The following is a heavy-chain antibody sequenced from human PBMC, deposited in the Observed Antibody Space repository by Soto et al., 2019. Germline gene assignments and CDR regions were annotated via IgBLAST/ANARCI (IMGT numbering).Heavy chain of an antibody. D-gene: IGHD3-22*01. CDR3: AHRTDHYYSSGYYYTGERFDY. J-gene: IGHJ4*02. V-gene: IGHV2-5*02. Sequence: QITLKESGPTLVKPTQTLTLTCTFSGFSLSTSGVGVGWIRQPPGKALEWLALIYWDDDKRYSPSLKSRLTITKDTSKNQVVLTMTNMDPVDTATYYCAHRTDHYYSSGYYYTGERFDYWGQGTMVTVSS. CDR1: GFSLSTSGVG. CDR2: IYWDDDK.